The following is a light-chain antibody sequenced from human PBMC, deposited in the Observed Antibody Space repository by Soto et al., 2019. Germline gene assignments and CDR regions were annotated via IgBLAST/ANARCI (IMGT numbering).Light chain of an antibody. Sequence: EIVLTQSPGTLSLSPGERATLSCRASQSVSSNNLAWYQQRPGQAPRVVIYGASTRATGIPERFSGSGSGTDFTLTISSLEPDDFAVYYCQQYGRSPCTFGPGTKVDIK. CDR2: GAS. CDR3: QQYGRSPCT. CDR1: QSVSSNN. J-gene: IGKJ3*01. V-gene: IGKV3-20*01.